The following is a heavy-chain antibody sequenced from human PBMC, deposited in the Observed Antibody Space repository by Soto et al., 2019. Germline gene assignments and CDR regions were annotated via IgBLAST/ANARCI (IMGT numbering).Heavy chain of an antibody. CDR1: GFSLSTSGVG. V-gene: IGHV2-5*01. CDR3: ARGLATLPVFAFDI. CDR2: IYWSGDE. D-gene: IGHD6-6*01. Sequence: QGTLKESGPPLVKPTQTLTLTCSFSGFSLSTSGVGVGWIRQSPGKAPEWLALIYWSGDEHYRPSLKSRLSIFKDTSKNHVVLIMTDMDPVDTATYYCARGLATLPVFAFDIWGQGTMVTVSS. J-gene: IGHJ3*02.